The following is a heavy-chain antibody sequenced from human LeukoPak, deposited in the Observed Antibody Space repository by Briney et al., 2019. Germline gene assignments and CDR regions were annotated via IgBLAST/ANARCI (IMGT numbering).Heavy chain of an antibody. D-gene: IGHD6-13*01. CDR3: ARESTSWYSFRYFDY. CDR2: IYYSGST. V-gene: IGHV4-39*07. Sequence: SETLSLTCTVSGGSISSSSYYWGWIRQPPGKGLEWIGSIYYSGSTYYNPSLKSRVTISVDTSKNQFSLKLSSVTAADTAVYYCARESTSWYSFRYFDYWGQGTLVTVSS. J-gene: IGHJ4*02. CDR1: GGSISSSSYY.